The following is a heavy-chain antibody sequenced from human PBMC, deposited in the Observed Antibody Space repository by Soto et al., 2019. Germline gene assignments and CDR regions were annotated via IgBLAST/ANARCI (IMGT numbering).Heavy chain of an antibody. CDR3: AKGPQPGYYDSGTFYRSVP. J-gene: IGHJ5*02. Sequence: SETLSLTCAVYGGSFHGYYWSWIRQPPGKGLEWIGEINHSGRASYNPTFKSRVSISVDTSKNQMSLQLTSASAADTAVYYCAKGPQPGYYDSGTFYRSVPCGQGTLVTDSS. D-gene: IGHD3-10*01. CDR2: INHSGRA. CDR1: GGSFHGYY. V-gene: IGHV4-34*01.